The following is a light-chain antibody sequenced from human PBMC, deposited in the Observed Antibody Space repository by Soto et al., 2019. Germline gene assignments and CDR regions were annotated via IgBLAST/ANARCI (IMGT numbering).Light chain of an antibody. J-gene: IGLJ3*02. CDR3: AAYDDILGGWV. CDR2: RNN. Sequence: QSVLTQPPSASGTPGQRVTISCSGSSSNIGSNYVYWYQQLPGTAPKLLIYRNNQRPSGVPDRFSGSKSGTSASLAISGLRDEDEDDYYGAAYDDILGGWVFGGGTKLTVL. V-gene: IGLV1-47*01. CDR1: SSNIGSNY.